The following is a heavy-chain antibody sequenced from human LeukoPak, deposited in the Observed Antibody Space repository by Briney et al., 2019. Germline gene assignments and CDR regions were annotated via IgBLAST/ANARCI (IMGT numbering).Heavy chain of an antibody. CDR2: ICGGGGST. D-gene: IGHD3-10*01. Sequence: GGSLRLSCAASGFTFSSYAMSWVRQAQGKGRGGVSPICGGGGSTYYADSVKGRFTISRDNSKNTLYLQMNSLRAADTAVYYCARDIKVLLWFRDWLSFDYWGQGTLVTVSS. CDR3: ARDIKVLLWFRDWLSFDY. J-gene: IGHJ4*02. CDR1: GFTFSSYA. V-gene: IGHV3-23*01.